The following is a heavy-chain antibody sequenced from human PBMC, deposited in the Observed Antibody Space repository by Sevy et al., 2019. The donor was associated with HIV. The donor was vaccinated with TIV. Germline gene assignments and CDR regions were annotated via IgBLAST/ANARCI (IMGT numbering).Heavy chain of an antibody. CDR2: ISYDGSNK. Sequence: GGSLRLSCAASGFTFSSYAMHWVRQAPGKGLEWVAVISYDGSNKYYADSVKGRFTISRDNSKNRLYLQMNSLRAEDTAVYYCARDHDYYDSSGYQDDAFDIWGQGTMVTVSS. D-gene: IGHD3-22*01. J-gene: IGHJ3*02. CDR3: ARDHDYYDSSGYQDDAFDI. V-gene: IGHV3-30*04. CDR1: GFTFSSYA.